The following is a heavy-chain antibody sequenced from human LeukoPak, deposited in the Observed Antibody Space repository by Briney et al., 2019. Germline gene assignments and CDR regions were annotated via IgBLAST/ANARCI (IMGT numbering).Heavy chain of an antibody. D-gene: IGHD5-24*01. V-gene: IGHV1-69*05. Sequence: SVTVSCKASGGTFSSYAISWVRQAPGQGLEWMGGIIPIFGTANYAQKFQGRVTITTDESTSTAYMELSSLRSEDTAVYYCARGGEMATIDFDYWGQGTLVTVSS. CDR2: IIPIFGTA. CDR1: GGTFSSYA. J-gene: IGHJ4*02. CDR3: ARGGEMATIDFDY.